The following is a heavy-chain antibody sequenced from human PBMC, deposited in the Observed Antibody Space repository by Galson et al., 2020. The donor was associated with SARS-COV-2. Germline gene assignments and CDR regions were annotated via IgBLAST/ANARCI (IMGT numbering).Heavy chain of an antibody. CDR3: ARGGAVGSGCPDY. CDR2: INQKGTEE. J-gene: IGHJ4*02. V-gene: IGHV3-7*03. CDR1: GFTFSNYW. Sequence: GGSLRLSCAASGFTFSNYWMTWVRQTPGKGLEWVANINQKGTEESFVDSVKGRFTISRDNAKNSLYLQMTSLRDEDTAVYFCARGGAVGSGCPDYWGQGTLVTVSS. D-gene: IGHD6-19*01.